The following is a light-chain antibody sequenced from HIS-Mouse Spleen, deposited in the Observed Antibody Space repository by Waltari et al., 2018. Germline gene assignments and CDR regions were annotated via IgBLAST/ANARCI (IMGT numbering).Light chain of an antibody. J-gene: IGLJ2*01. CDR1: SSDVGSYNL. Sequence: QSALTQPASVSGSPGQSITISCTGTSSDVGSYNLVSWYQQHPGKAPKLMIYEGSKRPLGVSNRFSGSKSGNTASLTISGLQAEDEADYYCCSYAGSSTRVVFGGGTKLTVL. CDR3: CSYAGSSTRVV. CDR2: EGS. V-gene: IGLV2-23*01.